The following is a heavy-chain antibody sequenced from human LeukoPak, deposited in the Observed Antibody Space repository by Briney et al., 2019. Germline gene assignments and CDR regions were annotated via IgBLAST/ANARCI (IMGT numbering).Heavy chain of an antibody. CDR2: ISGSGGST. CDR3: ARSQMATIAAAG. CDR1: GFTFSSYA. V-gene: IGHV3-23*01. D-gene: IGHD6-13*01. Sequence: GGSLTLSCAASGFTFSSYAMSWVRQAPGKALEWVSAISGSGGSTYYADSVKGRFTICRDNSKNTLYLQMNSLRVEDTAVYYCARSQMATIAAAGWGQGTLVTVSS. J-gene: IGHJ4*02.